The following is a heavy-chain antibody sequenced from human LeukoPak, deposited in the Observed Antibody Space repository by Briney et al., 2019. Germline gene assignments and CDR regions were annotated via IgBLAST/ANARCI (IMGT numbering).Heavy chain of an antibody. D-gene: IGHD4-17*01. J-gene: IGHJ6*02. Sequence: GGSLRLSCAASGFTFSSYEMNWVRQAPGKGLEWLSYINYNGESIYYADSVKGRFTVSRDNARGSLSLQMNSLRGEDTAVYYCARWATVTYHGMDVWGQGTTVTVSS. CDR3: ARWATVTYHGMDV. CDR2: INYNGESI. CDR1: GFTFSSYE. V-gene: IGHV3-48*03.